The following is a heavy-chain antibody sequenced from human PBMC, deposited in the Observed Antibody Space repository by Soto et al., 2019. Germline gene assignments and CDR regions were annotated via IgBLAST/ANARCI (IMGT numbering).Heavy chain of an antibody. D-gene: IGHD4-17*01. CDR1: GYTFTNYG. Sequence: ASVKVSCKASGYTFTNYGINWVRQAPGQGLEWMGWIIPYIGTGKYAQKFQARVTITTDESTSTAYMELSSLRSEDTAVYYCARPSTVVKDAFDIWGQGTMVTVSS. V-gene: IGHV1-69*05. CDR2: IIPYIGTG. J-gene: IGHJ3*02. CDR3: ARPSTVVKDAFDI.